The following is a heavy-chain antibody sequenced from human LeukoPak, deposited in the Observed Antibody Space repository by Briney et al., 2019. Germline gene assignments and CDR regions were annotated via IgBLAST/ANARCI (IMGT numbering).Heavy chain of an antibody. V-gene: IGHV4-4*02. CDR1: GGSISSSNW. CDR2: IYHSGST. Sequence: SDPLSLTCAVSGGSISSSNWWSWVRPPPGKGLEWIGEIYHSGSTNYNPSLKSRVTVSVDTSKNQFSLKLSSVTAAVTAVYYCARHALYYYGSGSYYLYWGQGTLVTVSS. J-gene: IGHJ4*02. D-gene: IGHD3-10*01. CDR3: ARHALYYYGSGSYYLY.